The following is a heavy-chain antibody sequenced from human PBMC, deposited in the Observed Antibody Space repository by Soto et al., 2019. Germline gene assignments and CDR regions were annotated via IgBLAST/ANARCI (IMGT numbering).Heavy chain of an antibody. CDR3: ARHGFGPLQGLVDV. J-gene: IGHJ6*02. D-gene: IGHD3-10*01. CDR2: INYDGYS. CDR1: GGSITNYY. Sequence: QVQLQESGPGLVKPSETLSLTCTVSGGSITNYYCSWFRQPPRKGLEWIGYINYDGYSAYNLFLKRRVTLSMAASKTQFSLMLESVTATDTAVYYCARHGFGPLQGLVDVWGPGTTVIVSS. V-gene: IGHV4-59*08.